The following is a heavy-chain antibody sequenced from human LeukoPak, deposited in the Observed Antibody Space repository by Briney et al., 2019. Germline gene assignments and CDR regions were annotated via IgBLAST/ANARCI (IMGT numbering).Heavy chain of an antibody. CDR1: GYSISSGYY. Sequence: SETLSLTCTVSGYSISSGYYWGWIRQPPGKGLEWIGSIYHSGSTYYNPSLKSRVTISVDTSKNQFSLKLSSVTAADTAVYYCARVGQWLAQEFDYWGQGTLVTVSS. CDR3: ARVGQWLAQEFDY. D-gene: IGHD6-19*01. J-gene: IGHJ4*02. CDR2: IYHSGST. V-gene: IGHV4-38-2*02.